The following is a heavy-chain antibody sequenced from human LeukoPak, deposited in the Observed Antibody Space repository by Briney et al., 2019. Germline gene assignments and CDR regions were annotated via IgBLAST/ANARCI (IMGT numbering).Heavy chain of an antibody. CDR1: GFTFSNAW. Sequence: KPGGSLRLSCAASGFTFSNAWMSWVRQAPGKGLEWVGRIKSKTDGGTTDYAAPVKGRFTISRDDSKNTVSLQMNSVKPEDTAVYYCARANYIWGSFPTALDYWGQGTLVTVSS. CDR2: IKSKTDGGTT. V-gene: IGHV3-15*01. CDR3: ARANYIWGSFPTALDY. J-gene: IGHJ4*02. D-gene: IGHD3-16*01.